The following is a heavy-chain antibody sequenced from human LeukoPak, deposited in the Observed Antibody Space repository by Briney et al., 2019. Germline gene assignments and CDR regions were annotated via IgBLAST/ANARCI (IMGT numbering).Heavy chain of an antibody. CDR2: ISWNSGSI. CDR3: AKGRDKYQLLSKNWFDP. Sequence: SLRLSCAASGFTFDDYAMHWVRQAPGKGLEWVSGISWNSGSIGYADSVKGRFTISRYNAKNSLYLQMNSLRAEDTALYYCAKGRDKYQLLSKNWFDPWGQGTLVTVSS. J-gene: IGHJ5*02. D-gene: IGHD2-2*01. V-gene: IGHV3-9*01. CDR1: GFTFDDYA.